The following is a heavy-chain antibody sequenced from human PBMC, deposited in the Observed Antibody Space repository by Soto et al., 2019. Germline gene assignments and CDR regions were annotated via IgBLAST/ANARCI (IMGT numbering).Heavy chain of an antibody. CDR3: ATNYGDFRLNWFDP. V-gene: IGHV1-24*01. CDR2: SDSEDGET. CDR1: GYSLTELS. Sequence: ASVKVSCEVSGYSLTELSMLWVRQAPGKGLEWMGGSDSEDGETIYAQTFQGRVTITEDTSTDTAYMELSSLRSEDTAVYYWATNYGDFRLNWFDPWGQGTLVTVSS. D-gene: IGHD4-17*01. J-gene: IGHJ5*02.